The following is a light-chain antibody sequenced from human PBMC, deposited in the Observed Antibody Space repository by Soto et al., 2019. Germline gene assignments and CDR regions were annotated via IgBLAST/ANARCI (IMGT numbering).Light chain of an antibody. J-gene: IGKJ4*01. CDR1: QSINTY. Sequence: DIQMTQSPSSLSASVGDRVTITCRASQSINTYLNWYQQTPGKATKLLIYGTSTLQSGVPSRFSGSGSGTDFTLTISSLQPEDFATYYCQQSYSTLLSFGGGTKVEIK. V-gene: IGKV1-39*01. CDR3: QQSYSTLLS. CDR2: GTS.